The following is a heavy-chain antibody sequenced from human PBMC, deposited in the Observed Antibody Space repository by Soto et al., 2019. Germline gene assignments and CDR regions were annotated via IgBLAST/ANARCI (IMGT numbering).Heavy chain of an antibody. CDR3: AREGVVGGCSSTSCYRGLMDV. J-gene: IGHJ6*03. Sequence: GGSLRLSCAASGFTFSSYGMHWVRQAPGKGLEWVAVIWYDGSNKYYADSGKGRFTISRDNSKNTLYLQMNSLRAEDTAVYYCAREGVVGGCSSTSCYRGLMDVWGKGTTVTVSS. V-gene: IGHV3-33*01. CDR1: GFTFSSYG. CDR2: IWYDGSNK. D-gene: IGHD2-2*01.